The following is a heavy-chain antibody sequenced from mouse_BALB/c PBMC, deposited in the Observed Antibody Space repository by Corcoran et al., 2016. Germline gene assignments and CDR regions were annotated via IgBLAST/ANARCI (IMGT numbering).Heavy chain of an antibody. D-gene: IGHD3-3*01. J-gene: IGHJ3*01. V-gene: IGHV3-6*02. CDR3: ARDRVFAY. CDR2: ISYDGSN. Sequence: VQLPESGLGLVKPSQSLSLTCSVTSYSITSGYYWNWIRQFPGNKLEWMGYISYDGSNNYNPSLKNRISITRDTSKNQFFLKLNSVTTEDTATYYCARDRVFAYWGQGTLVTVSA. CDR1: SYSITSGYY.